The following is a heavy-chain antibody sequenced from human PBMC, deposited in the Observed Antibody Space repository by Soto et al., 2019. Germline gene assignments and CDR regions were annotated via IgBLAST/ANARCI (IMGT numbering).Heavy chain of an antibody. CDR2: IHYDGRT. CDR1: GGSISGTNEY. V-gene: IGHV4-39*02. D-gene: IGHD3-10*01. J-gene: IGHJ1*01. Sequence: QLQLQESGPGLVEPSETLSLTCTVSGGSISGTNEYWGWIRQPPGKGLEWIASIHYDGRTYYTPSLKSRLTISADTSNNPFSLQLSSVTAADTAVYYCARTSFGSGSYSYWGQGTLVIVSS. CDR3: ARTSFGSGSYSY.